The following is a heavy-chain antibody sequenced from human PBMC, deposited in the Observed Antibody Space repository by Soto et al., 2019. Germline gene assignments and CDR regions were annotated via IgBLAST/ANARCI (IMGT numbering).Heavy chain of an antibody. CDR1: GYTLTELS. Sequence: ASVKVSCKVSGYTLTELSMHWVRQAPGKGLEWMGGFDPEDGETIYAQKFQGRVTMTEDTSTDTAYMELSSLRSEDTAVYYCATDLRPPGTVTEKRDFDYWGQGTLVTVSS. D-gene: IGHD4-17*01. J-gene: IGHJ4*02. CDR2: FDPEDGET. CDR3: ATDLRPPGTVTEKRDFDY. V-gene: IGHV1-24*01.